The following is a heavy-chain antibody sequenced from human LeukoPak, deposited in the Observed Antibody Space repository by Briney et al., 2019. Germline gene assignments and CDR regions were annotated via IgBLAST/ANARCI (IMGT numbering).Heavy chain of an antibody. J-gene: IGHJ4*02. CDR1: GFTFTNYA. Sequence: GGSLRLSCAASGFTFTNYAMSWVRQAPGKGLKWVSAISGSGDNTYYADSVKGRFTISRDNSKNTLYLQMNSLGADDTAVYYCAKGNWRYFDYWGQGTLVTVSS. D-gene: IGHD1-1*01. CDR3: AKGNWRYFDY. CDR2: ISGSGDNT. V-gene: IGHV3-23*01.